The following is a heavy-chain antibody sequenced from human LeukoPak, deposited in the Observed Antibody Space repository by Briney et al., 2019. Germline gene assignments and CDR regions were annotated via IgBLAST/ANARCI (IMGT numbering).Heavy chain of an antibody. CDR1: GGSISSYY. J-gene: IGHJ3*02. Sequence: PSETLSLTCSVSGGSISSYYWSWIRQPPGKGLEWIGYLYYSGSTNSNPSLKSRVTMSVDTSKNQFSLKLRSVTAADTAVYYCGRGGSGILNAFDIWGQGTMVTVSS. CDR2: LYYSGST. V-gene: IGHV4-59*01. CDR3: GRGGSGILNAFDI. D-gene: IGHD3-10*01.